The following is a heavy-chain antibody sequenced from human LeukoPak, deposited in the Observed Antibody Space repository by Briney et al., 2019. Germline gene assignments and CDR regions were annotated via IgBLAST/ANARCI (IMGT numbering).Heavy chain of an antibody. CDR1: GFTFSSYW. Sequence: GGSLRLSCAASGFTFSSYWMHWVRQAPGKGLVWVSRIKSDGSSTSYADSVKGRFTISRDNVKNTLYLQMNSLRAEDTAVYYCARDGSSWSNWLDPLGPGNPGHRLL. J-gene: IGHJ5*02. CDR3: ARDGSSWSNWLDP. V-gene: IGHV3-74*01. CDR2: IKSDGSST. D-gene: IGHD6-13*01.